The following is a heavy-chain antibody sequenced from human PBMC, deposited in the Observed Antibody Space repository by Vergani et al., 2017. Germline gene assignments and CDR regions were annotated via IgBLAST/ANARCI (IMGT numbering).Heavy chain of an antibody. Sequence: QVQLVQSGAEVKKPGASVKVSCKASGYTFTSYYMHWVRQAPGQGLEWMGIINPSGGSTSYAQKFQGRVTMTRDTATSTVYMELSSLRSEDTAVYYCAGVRYCSGGSCRGYGMAVWGQGTTVTVSS. J-gene: IGHJ6*02. CDR1: GYTFTSYY. D-gene: IGHD2-15*01. CDR2: INPSGGST. CDR3: AGVRYCSGGSCRGYGMAV. V-gene: IGHV1-46*01.